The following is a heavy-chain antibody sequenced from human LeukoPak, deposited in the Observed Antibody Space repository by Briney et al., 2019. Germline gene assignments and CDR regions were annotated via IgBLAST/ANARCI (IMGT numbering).Heavy chain of an antibody. V-gene: IGHV2-70*11. D-gene: IGHD3-10*01. Sequence: ESGPTLVNPTQTLTLTCTLAGLSLSSRGTCVSWIRQPPGKALEWLARIDWDGERHYSASLKTRLTISKDAPKNQVVLTMTNMDPVDTGTYFCARLSVSNGCFADWGQGTLVAVSS. CDR2: IDWDGER. CDR3: ARLSVSNGCFAD. CDR1: GLSLSSRGTC. J-gene: IGHJ4*02.